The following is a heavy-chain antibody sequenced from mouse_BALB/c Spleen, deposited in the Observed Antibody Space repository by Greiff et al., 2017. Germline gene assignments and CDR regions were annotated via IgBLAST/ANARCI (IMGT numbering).Heavy chain of an antibody. CDR3: ARDHYWMDY. V-gene: IGHV5-15*02. CDR2: ISNLAYSI. CDR1: GFTFSDYG. J-gene: IGHJ4*01. D-gene: IGHD1-1*01. Sequence: DVQLVESGGGLVQPGGSRKLYCAASGFTFSDYGMAWVRQAPGKGPEWVAFISNLAYSIYYADTVTGRFTISRENAKNTLYLEMSSLRSEDTAMYYCARDHYWMDYWGQGTSVTVSS.